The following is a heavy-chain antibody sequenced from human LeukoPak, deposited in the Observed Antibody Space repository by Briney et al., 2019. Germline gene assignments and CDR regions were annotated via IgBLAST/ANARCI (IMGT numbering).Heavy chain of an antibody. CDR2: IYYSGST. Sequence: PSETLSLTCTVSGGSISSSSYYWGWIRQPPGKGLEWIGSIYYSGSTYYNPSLKSRVTISVDTSKNQFSLKLSSVTAADTAVYYCARDGASDYGDYPLHDWFDPWGQGTLVTVSS. V-gene: IGHV4-39*02. CDR3: ARDGASDYGDYPLHDWFDP. J-gene: IGHJ5*02. D-gene: IGHD4-17*01. CDR1: GGSISSSSYY.